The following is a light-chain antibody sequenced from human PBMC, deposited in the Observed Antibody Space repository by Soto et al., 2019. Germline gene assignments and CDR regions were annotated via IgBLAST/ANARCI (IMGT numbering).Light chain of an antibody. J-gene: IGKJ3*01. CDR1: QGISSY. Sequence: AIRMTQSPSSLPASTGDRVIITCRASQGISSYLAWYQQRPGKAPKLLIYAASTLQSGVPSRFSGSGSGTDFTLTISCRQSEDFATYYCQQYYTYPRTFGPGTKVDIK. CDR3: QQYYTYPRT. V-gene: IGKV1-8*01. CDR2: AAS.